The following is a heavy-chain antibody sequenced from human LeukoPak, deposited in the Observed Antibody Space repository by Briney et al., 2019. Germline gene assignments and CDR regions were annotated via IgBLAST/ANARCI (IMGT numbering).Heavy chain of an antibody. CDR2: IYSGGST. Sequence: PGGSLRLSCAASGFTVSSNYMSWVRQAPGKGLEWVSVIYSGGSTYYADSVKGRFTISRDNSKNTLYLQMNSLRAEDTAVYYCAREPLGPGEFDYWRQGTLVTVSS. J-gene: IGHJ4*02. D-gene: IGHD7-27*01. V-gene: IGHV3-53*01. CDR1: GFTVSSNY. CDR3: AREPLGPGEFDY.